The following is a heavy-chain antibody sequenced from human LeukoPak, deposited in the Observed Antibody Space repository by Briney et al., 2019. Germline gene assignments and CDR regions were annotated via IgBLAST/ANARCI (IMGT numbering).Heavy chain of an antibody. CDR1: GFTFSSYE. D-gene: IGHD3-10*01. V-gene: IGHV3-23*01. J-gene: IGHJ4*02. CDR3: AKESGYYGSGSYLDY. CDR2: ISGSGGST. Sequence: GGSLRLSCAASGFTFSSYEMSWVRQAPGKGLEWVSAISGSGGSTYYADSVKGRFTISRDNSENTLYLQMNSLRAEDTAVYYCAKESGYYGSGSYLDYWGQGTLVTVSS.